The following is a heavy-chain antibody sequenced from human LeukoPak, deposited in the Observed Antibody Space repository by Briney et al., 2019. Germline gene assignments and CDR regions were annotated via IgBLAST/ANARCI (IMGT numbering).Heavy chain of an antibody. CDR3: AKGDPPTYYDILTGQDY. D-gene: IGHD3-9*01. Sequence: GGSLRLSCAASGFXFSSYAISWVRQAPGKGLEWVAGISAGGGSTYYADSVKGRFTISRDNSKNMLYLQLNSLRAEDTAVYYCAKGDPPTYYDILTGQDYWGQGTLVTVSS. CDR2: ISAGGGST. CDR1: GFXFSSYA. J-gene: IGHJ4*02. V-gene: IGHV3-23*01.